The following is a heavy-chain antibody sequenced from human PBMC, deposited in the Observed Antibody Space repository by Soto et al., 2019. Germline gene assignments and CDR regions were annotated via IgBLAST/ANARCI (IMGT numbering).Heavy chain of an antibody. CDR3: ARIAAAGVFS. Sequence: SETLSLTCTVSGGSIIRYYWSWIRQPPGKGLEWIGYIYYSGSTNYNPSLKSRVTISVDTSKNQFSLKLSSVTAADTAVYYCARIAAAGVFSWGQGTLVTVSS. CDR1: GGSIIRYY. V-gene: IGHV4-59*01. CDR2: IYYSGST. D-gene: IGHD6-13*01. J-gene: IGHJ4*02.